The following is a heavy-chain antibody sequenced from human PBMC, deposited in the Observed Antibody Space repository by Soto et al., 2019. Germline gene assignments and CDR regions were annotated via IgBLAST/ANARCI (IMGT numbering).Heavy chain of an antibody. CDR2: IYYSGST. J-gene: IGHJ6*02. V-gene: IGHV4-59*01. Sequence: TLSLTCTVSGGSISSYYWSWIRQPPGKGLEWIGYIYYSGSTNYNPSLKSRVTISVDTSKNQFSLKLSSVTAADTAVYYCARDRSYYYGSGSRNYYYYGMDVWGQGTTVTVSS. CDR3: ARDRSYYYGSGSRNYYYYGMDV. CDR1: GGSISSYY. D-gene: IGHD3-10*01.